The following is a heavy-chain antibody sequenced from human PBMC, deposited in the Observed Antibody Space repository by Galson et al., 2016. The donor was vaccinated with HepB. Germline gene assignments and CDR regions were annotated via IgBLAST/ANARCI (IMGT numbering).Heavy chain of an antibody. CDR2: IYYSGST. D-gene: IGHD5-18*01. Sequence: TLSLTCTVSGGSISSGGYYWSWIRQHPGKGLEWIGYIYYSGSTYYNPSLKSRVTISVDTSKNQFSLKLSSVTAADTAVYYCARGSFMVTVDYWGQGTLVTVSS. CDR1: GGSISSGGYY. J-gene: IGHJ4*02. V-gene: IGHV4-31*03. CDR3: ARGSFMVTVDY.